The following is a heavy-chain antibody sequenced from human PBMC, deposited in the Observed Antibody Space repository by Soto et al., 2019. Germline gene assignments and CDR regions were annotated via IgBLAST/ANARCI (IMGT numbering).Heavy chain of an antibody. V-gene: IGHV3-23*01. CDR3: AKGPHTSCSYYFDY. CDR2: VIGSGANT. D-gene: IGHD2-2*01. J-gene: IGHJ4*02. CDR1: GITFSSYA. Sequence: GGSLSLSCAASGITFSSYAMSWVRQAPGKGLEWVSTVIGSGANTYYADSVKGRFTISRDNSKNTLSLQMISLRAEDMAIYYCAKGPHTSCSYYFDYWGQGTLVTVSS.